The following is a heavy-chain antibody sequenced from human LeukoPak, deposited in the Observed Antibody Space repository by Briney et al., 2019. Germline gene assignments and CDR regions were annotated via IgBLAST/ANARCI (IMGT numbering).Heavy chain of an antibody. Sequence: GGSLRLSCAASGFTFSDYYMSWIRQAPGKGLEWVSYISSSGSTIYYADSVKGRFTVSRDNAKNSLYLQMNSLRAEDTAVYYCARGLSGSYFDAFDIWGQGTMVTVSS. CDR2: ISSSGSTI. D-gene: IGHD1-26*01. CDR1: GFTFSDYY. J-gene: IGHJ3*02. V-gene: IGHV3-11*01. CDR3: ARGLSGSYFDAFDI.